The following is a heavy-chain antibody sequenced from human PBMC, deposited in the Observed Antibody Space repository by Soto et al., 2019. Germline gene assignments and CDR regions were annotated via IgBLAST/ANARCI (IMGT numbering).Heavy chain of an antibody. CDR2: ISAYSGNT. Sequence: GASVKVSCKASGYTFTSYGISWVRQAPGQGLEWMGWISAYSGNTNYAQKLQGRVTMTTDTSTSTAYMELRSLRSDDTAVYYCARAYSIQWLQYYFDYWGQGTPVTVS. V-gene: IGHV1-18*01. CDR1: GYTFTSYG. D-gene: IGHD6-19*01. J-gene: IGHJ4*02. CDR3: ARAYSIQWLQYYFDY.